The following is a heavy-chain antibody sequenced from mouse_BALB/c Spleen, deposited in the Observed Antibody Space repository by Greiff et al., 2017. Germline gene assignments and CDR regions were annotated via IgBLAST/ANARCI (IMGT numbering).Heavy chain of an antibody. CDR1: GFTFSDYY. CDR2: ISDGGSYT. CDR3: AREGLHYAMDY. Sequence: EVQVVESGGGLVKPGGSLKLSCAASGFTFSDYYMYWVRQTPEKRLEWVATISDGGSYTYYPDSVKGRFTISRDNAKNNLYLQMSSLKSEDTAMYYCAREGLHYAMDYWGQGTSGNGSS. D-gene: IGHD2-4*01. J-gene: IGHJ4*01. V-gene: IGHV5-4*02.